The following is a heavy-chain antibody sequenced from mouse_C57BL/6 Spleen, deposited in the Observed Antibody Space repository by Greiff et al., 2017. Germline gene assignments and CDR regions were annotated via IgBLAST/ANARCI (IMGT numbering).Heavy chain of an antibody. D-gene: IGHD2-3*01. CDR1: GYAFSSSW. Sequence: QVQLQQSGPELVKPGASVKISCKASGYAFSSSWMNWVKQRPGKGLEWIGRIYPGDGDTNYNGKFKGKATLTADKSSSTAYMQLSSLTSEDSAVYCCARDDGYFNYAMDYWGQGTSVTVSS. J-gene: IGHJ4*01. CDR3: ARDDGYFNYAMDY. CDR2: IYPGDGDT. V-gene: IGHV1-82*01.